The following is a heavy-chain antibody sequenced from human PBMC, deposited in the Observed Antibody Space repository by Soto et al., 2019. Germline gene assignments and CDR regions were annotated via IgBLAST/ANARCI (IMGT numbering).Heavy chain of an antibody. Sequence: GGSLRLSCAASGFTFSSYWMHWVRQAPGKGPVWVSRINNDGSSTIYADSVKGRFTISRDNAKNTLFLQMKSLRVEDTAVYYCAKSSSGAFDYWGQGTPVTVS. CDR2: INNDGSST. CDR3: AKSSSGAFDY. CDR1: GFTFSSYW. J-gene: IGHJ4*02. D-gene: IGHD6-6*01. V-gene: IGHV3-74*01.